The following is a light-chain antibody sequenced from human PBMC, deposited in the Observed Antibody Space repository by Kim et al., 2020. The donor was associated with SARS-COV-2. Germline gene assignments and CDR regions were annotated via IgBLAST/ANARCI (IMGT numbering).Light chain of an antibody. Sequence: YNYVSWYQQHPDKAPKLMIYDVTERPSGVSNRFSGSKSGNTASLTISGLQAEDEADYYCSSYTTSSTLLFGGGTQLTVL. V-gene: IGLV2-14*03. CDR3: SSYTTSSTLL. CDR1: YNY. J-gene: IGLJ3*02. CDR2: DVT.